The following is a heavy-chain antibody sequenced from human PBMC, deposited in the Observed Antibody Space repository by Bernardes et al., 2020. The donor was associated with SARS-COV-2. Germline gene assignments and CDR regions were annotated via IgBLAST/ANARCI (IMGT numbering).Heavy chain of an antibody. J-gene: IGHJ4*02. CDR3: AKDYCGGDCDFFDY. Sequence: GRSLRVSCAASGFTLDTFAMSWVRQVPGKGLEWVSGVSGSGDTYYADSVKGRFTTSRDSSRNILFLQMNNLRAEDTAVYYCAKDYCGGDCDFFDYWGQGTVVTVSS. CDR1: GFTLDTFA. CDR2: VSGSGDT. D-gene: IGHD2-21*02. V-gene: IGHV3-23*01.